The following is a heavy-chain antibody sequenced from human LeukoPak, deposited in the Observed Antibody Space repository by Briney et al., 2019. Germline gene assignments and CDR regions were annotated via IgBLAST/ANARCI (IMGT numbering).Heavy chain of an antibody. Sequence: PSETLSLACSVSGRSISGYYWSWVRQPPGRGLEWIGYIYYTGGPKYNPSLKSPVTISVDTSKNQTSLKMTYVTAADTAVYYCARLSIRGDDRYFDPWGHGALVTVSS. D-gene: IGHD3-10*01. J-gene: IGHJ5*02. CDR3: ARLSIRGDDRYFDP. V-gene: IGHV4-59*01. CDR1: GRSISGYY. CDR2: IYYTGGP.